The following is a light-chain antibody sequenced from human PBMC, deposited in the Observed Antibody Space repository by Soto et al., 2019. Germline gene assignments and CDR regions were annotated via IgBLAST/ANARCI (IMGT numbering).Light chain of an antibody. CDR3: QQYIDWPPT. V-gene: IGKV3-15*01. Sequence: EVVLTQSPATLSVSPGERATLSCRASQTVSRSLAWYQQKPGQAPRLLIYGASTRATGIPGRFSGSGSGTDFTLTISSLQSEDFAVYYCQQYIDWPPTFGQGTKVDIK. CDR2: GAS. J-gene: IGKJ1*01. CDR1: QTVSRS.